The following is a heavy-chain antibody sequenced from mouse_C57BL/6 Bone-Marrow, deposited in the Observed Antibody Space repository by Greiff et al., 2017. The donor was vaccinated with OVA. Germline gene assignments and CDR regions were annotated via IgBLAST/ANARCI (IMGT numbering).Heavy chain of an antibody. J-gene: IGHJ1*03. CDR1: GFTFSSYG. CDR3: ARHEDYGSSCYWYLAV. D-gene: IGHD1-1*01. V-gene: IGHV5-6*02. Sequence: EVMLVESGGDLVKPGGSLKLSCAASGFTFSSYGMSWVRQTPDKRLEWVAPISSGGGNTYYTDSVKGRYTISRDNAKNTLYLQMSSLKSEDTAMYSGARHEDYGSSCYWYLAVWGKGTTVTVSS. CDR2: ISSGGGNT.